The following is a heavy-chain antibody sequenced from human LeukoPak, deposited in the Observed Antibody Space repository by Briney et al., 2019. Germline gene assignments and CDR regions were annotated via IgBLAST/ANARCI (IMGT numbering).Heavy chain of an antibody. D-gene: IGHD6-19*01. V-gene: IGHV3-21*01. Sequence: GGSLRLSCAASGFTFSSYSMNWVRQAPGKGLEWVSSISSSSSYLYYADSVKGRFTISRDNAKNSLYLQMNSLRAEDTAVYYCARIGIAVAAYEGNYWGQGTLVTVP. CDR2: ISSSSSYL. CDR3: ARIGIAVAAYEGNY. CDR1: GFTFSSYS. J-gene: IGHJ4*02.